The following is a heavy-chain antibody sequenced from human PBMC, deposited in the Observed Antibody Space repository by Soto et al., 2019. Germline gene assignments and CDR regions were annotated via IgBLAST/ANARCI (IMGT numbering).Heavy chain of an antibody. D-gene: IGHD6-13*01. J-gene: IGHJ4*02. CDR1: GYNFASYW. CDR2: IHPGDSDT. Sequence: EVQLVQSGAEVKKPGESLKISCKGSGYNFASYWIGWVRQMPGKGLEWVGVIHPGDSDTRYSPSFQGQVTMSADKSINTAYLQGSSLKASDTAIYYCARRPSGAMGIWQLGGGADSWGQGTLVTVSS. CDR3: ARRPSGAMGIWQLGGGADS. V-gene: IGHV5-51*01.